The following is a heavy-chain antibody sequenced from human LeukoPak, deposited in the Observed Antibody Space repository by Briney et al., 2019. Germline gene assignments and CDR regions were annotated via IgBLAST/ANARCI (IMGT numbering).Heavy chain of an antibody. D-gene: IGHD3/OR15-3a*01. CDR3: ATSSGLTTHDAFDI. CDR1: GYTFTDYD. J-gene: IGHJ3*02. Sequence: ASVKVSCKASGYTFTDYDLNWVRQASGQGLEWMGWMNPDTEITDYAQKFQGRVTMTRDTSTSTAYMELSGLTSEDTAVYFCATSSGLTTHDAFDIWGQGTKVTVSS. CDR2: MNPDTEIT. V-gene: IGHV1-8*01.